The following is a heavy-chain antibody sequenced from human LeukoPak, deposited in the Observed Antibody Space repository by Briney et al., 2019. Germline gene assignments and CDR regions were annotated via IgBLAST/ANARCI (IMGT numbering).Heavy chain of an antibody. Sequence: PGGSLRLSCAASGFTFSSYAMSWVRQAPGKGLEWVSAISGSGGSTYYADSVKGRFTISRDNSKNTLYLQMNSLRAEDMAVYYCAHTPYSSSWYAGYFQHWGQGTLVTVSS. CDR3: AHTPYSSSWYAGYFQH. D-gene: IGHD6-13*01. CDR1: GFTFSSYA. V-gene: IGHV3-23*01. J-gene: IGHJ1*01. CDR2: ISGSGGST.